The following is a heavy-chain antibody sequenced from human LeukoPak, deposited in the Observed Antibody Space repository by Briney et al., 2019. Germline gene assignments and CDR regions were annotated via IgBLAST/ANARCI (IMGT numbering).Heavy chain of an antibody. CDR1: GGSISSSSYY. CDR3: ARGYCSGGSCYSSYYYSYMDV. Sequence: SETLSLTCTVSGGSISSSSYYWGWLRQPPGKGLEWIGSIYYSGSTYYNPSLKSRVTISVDRSKNQFSLKLSSVTAADTAVYYCARGYCSGGSCYSSYYYSYMDVWGKGTTVTVSS. V-gene: IGHV4-39*07. D-gene: IGHD2-15*01. CDR2: IYYSGST. J-gene: IGHJ6*03.